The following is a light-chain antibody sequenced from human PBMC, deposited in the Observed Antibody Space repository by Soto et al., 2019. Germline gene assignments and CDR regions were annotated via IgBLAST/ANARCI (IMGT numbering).Light chain of an antibody. CDR1: SSNIGSET. CDR3: AAWDDSLNACV. CDR2: SSN. J-gene: IGLJ1*01. Sequence: QSVLTQPPSVSGTPGQRVSISCSGISSNIGSETVNWYQQFPGTAPKLLIYSSNQRPSGVPDRFSGSKSGTSAFLDISGLQSEDEAEYYCAAWDDSLNACVFGTGTKLTVL. V-gene: IGLV1-44*01.